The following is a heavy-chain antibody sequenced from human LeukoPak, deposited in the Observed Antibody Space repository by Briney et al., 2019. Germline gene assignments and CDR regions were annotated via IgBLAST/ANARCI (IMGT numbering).Heavy chain of an antibody. CDR3: ARQGGYSSPFYI. V-gene: IGHV4-59*08. CDR1: GGSILTYY. J-gene: IGHJ6*04. D-gene: IGHD6-6*01. CDR2: IYSSGST. Sequence: PSETLSLTCTVSGGSILTYYWSWIRQPPGKELEWIGYIYSSGSTNYNPSLRGRLTISVDTSRNQFSLRLSSVTAADTAVYYCARQGGYSSPFYIWGKGTTVAVSS.